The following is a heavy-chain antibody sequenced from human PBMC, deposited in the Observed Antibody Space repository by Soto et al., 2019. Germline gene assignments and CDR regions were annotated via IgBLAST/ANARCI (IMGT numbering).Heavy chain of an antibody. CDR3: THRRCGGDCLQSYSSHYYYGMDV. Sequence: QITLMESGPTLVKPTQTLTLTCTFSGFSLSTGGVGVGWIRQPPGKALEWLALIYWDDDKRYSPSLRSRLTITKDTPKNQVVLTMTNMDPMDTATYYCTHRRCGGDCLQSYSSHYYYGMDVWGQGTTVTVSS. D-gene: IGHD2-21*02. CDR2: IYWDDDK. V-gene: IGHV2-5*02. CDR1: GFSLSTGGVG. J-gene: IGHJ6*02.